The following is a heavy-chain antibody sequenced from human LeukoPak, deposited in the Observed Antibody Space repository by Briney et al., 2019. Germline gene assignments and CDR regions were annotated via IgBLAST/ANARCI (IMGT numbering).Heavy chain of an antibody. CDR1: GFTFSSYA. J-gene: IGHJ3*02. Sequence: GGSLRLSCAASGFTFSSYAMSWVRQAPGKGLEWVSAISGSGGSTYYADSVKGWFTISRDNSKNTLYLQMNSLRAEDTAVYYCAKDHGSGSYFFFGAFDIWGQGTMVTVSS. CDR2: ISGSGGST. CDR3: AKDHGSGSYFFFGAFDI. D-gene: IGHD3-10*01. V-gene: IGHV3-23*01.